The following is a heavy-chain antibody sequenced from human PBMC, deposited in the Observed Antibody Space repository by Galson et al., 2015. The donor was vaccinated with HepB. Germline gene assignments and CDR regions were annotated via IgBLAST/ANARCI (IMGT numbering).Heavy chain of an antibody. V-gene: IGHV3-23*01. CDR1: GFIFSSYA. CDR3: ARTQWLVLHSLLSGYFDY. D-gene: IGHD6-19*01. J-gene: IGHJ4*02. Sequence: SLRLSCAASGFIFSSYAMSWVRQAPGKGLEWVSTISGSGGSTYYADSVKGRFTISRDNSKNTLYLQMNSLRAEDTAVYYCARTQWLVLHSLLSGYFDYWGQGTLVTVSS. CDR2: ISGSGGST.